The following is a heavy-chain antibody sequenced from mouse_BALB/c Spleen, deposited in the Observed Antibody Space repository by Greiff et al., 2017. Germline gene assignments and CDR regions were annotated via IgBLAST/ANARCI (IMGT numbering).Heavy chain of an antibody. D-gene: IGHD2-1*01. Sequence: QLQESGPGLVKPSQSLSLTCSVTGYSITSGYYWNWIRQFPGNKLEWMGYISYDGSNNYNPSLKNRISITRDTSKNQFFLKLNSVTTEDTATYYCAREGGNYYAMDYWGQGTSVTVSS. CDR2: ISYDGSN. CDR1: GYSITSGYY. J-gene: IGHJ4*01. V-gene: IGHV3-6*02. CDR3: AREGGNYYAMDY.